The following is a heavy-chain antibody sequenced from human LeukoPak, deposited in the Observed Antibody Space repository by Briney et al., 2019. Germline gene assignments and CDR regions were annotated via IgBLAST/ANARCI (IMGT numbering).Heavy chain of an antibody. D-gene: IGHD3-22*01. CDR1: GFTFSSYS. J-gene: IGHJ4*02. V-gene: IGHV3-21*01. CDR2: ISSSSSYI. Sequence: NTGGSLRLSCAASGFTFSSYSMNWVRQAPGKGLGWVSSISSSSSYIYYADSVKGRFTISRDDAKNSLYLQMNSLRAEDTAVYYCASHYDSSGYYTDYWGQGTLVTVSS. CDR3: ASHYDSSGYYTDY.